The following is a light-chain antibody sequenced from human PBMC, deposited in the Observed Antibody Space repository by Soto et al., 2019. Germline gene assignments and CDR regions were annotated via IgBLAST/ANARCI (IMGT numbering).Light chain of an antibody. CDR3: SSYTSSSTLV. Sequence: QSALTRRASVSGSPGQSITISCTGTSSDVGGYNYVSWYQQHPGKAPKLMIYDVSNRPSGVSNRFSGSKSGNTASLTISGLQAEDDADYYCSSYTSSSTLVFGAGTQLTVL. V-gene: IGLV2-14*01. J-gene: IGLJ2*01. CDR1: SSDVGGYNY. CDR2: DVS.